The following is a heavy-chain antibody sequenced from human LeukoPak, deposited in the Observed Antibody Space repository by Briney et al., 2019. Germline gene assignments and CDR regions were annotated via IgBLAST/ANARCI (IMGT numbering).Heavy chain of an antibody. J-gene: IGHJ4*02. Sequence: SETLSLTCTVSGGSISGYYWSWIRQPAGKGLEWIGRIYTSGSTHDNPSLKSRVTMSVDTSKNQVFLKVTSVTAADTAVYYCARQDRTVGAYTGPYYFDYWGQGTLVTVSS. CDR3: ARQDRTVGAYTGPYYFDY. V-gene: IGHV4-4*07. D-gene: IGHD1-26*01. CDR2: IYTSGST. CDR1: GGSISGYY.